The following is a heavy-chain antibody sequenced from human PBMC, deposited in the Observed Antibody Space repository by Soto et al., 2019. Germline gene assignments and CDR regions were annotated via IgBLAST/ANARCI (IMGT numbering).Heavy chain of an antibody. CDR2: ISSSSSYI. D-gene: IGHD2-2*02. J-gene: IGHJ5*02. CDR1: GFTFSSYS. V-gene: IGHV3-21*01. Sequence: GGSLRLSCAASGFTFSSYSMNWVRQAPGKGLEWVSSISSSSSYIYYADSVKGRFTISRDNAKNSLYLQMNSLRAEDTAVYYCARDPQIVVVPAAIRSDNWFDPWGQGTLVTVSS. CDR3: ARDPQIVVVPAAIRSDNWFDP.